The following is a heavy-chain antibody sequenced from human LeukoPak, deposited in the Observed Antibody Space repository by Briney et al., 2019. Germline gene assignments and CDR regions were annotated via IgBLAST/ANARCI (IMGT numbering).Heavy chain of an antibody. J-gene: IGHJ4*02. CDR1: GFTFSNYW. V-gene: IGHV3-7*01. D-gene: IGHD3-22*01. Sequence: GGSLRLSCAASGFTFSNYWMTWVRQAPGKGLEWVANMKPDGSEEYYVDSVRGRFTVSRDNARDSLYLQMDSLRAEDTAVYYCAREGGGGGYYSDSYGHPHFDCWGPGTLVTVSS. CDR2: MKPDGSEE. CDR3: AREGGGGGYYSDSYGHPHFDC.